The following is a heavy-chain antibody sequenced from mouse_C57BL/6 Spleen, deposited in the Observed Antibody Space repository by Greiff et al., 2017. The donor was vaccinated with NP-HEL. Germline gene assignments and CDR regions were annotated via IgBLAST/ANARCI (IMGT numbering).Heavy chain of an antibody. Sequence: VQLKESGPELVKPGASVKMSCKASGYTFTDYNMHWVKQSHGKSLEWIGYINPNNGGTSYNQKFKGKATLTVNKSSSTAYMELRSLTSEDSAVYYCARDYGSSNWYFDVWGTGTTVTVSS. J-gene: IGHJ1*03. CDR3: ARDYGSSNWYFDV. V-gene: IGHV1-22*01. D-gene: IGHD1-1*01. CDR2: INPNNGGT. CDR1: GYTFTDYN.